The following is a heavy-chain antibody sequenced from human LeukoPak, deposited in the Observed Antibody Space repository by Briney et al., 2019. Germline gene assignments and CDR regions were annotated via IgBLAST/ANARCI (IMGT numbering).Heavy chain of an antibody. V-gene: IGHV4-4*07. J-gene: IGHJ4*02. CDR2: IYTSGST. D-gene: IGHD1-1*01. Sequence: SETLSLTCTVSGGSISSYYWSWIRQPAGKGLEWIGRIYTSGSTNYNPSLKSRVTMSVDTSKNQFSLKLSSVTAADTAVYYCARVAPTYNLYNFDYWGQGTLVTVSS. CDR3: ARVAPTYNLYNFDY. CDR1: GGSISSYY.